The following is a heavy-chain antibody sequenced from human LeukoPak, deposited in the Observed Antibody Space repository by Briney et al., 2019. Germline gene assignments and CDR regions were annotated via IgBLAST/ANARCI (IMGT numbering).Heavy chain of an antibody. CDR2: IYSGGST. CDR1: GFTVSSNY. D-gene: IGHD1-26*01. V-gene: IGHV3-66*01. Sequence: PGGSLRLSCAASGFTVSSNYMSWVRQAPGKGLEWVSVIYSGGSTYYADSVKGRFTISRDNSKNTLYLQMNSLRAEDTAVYYCARIIVGATTDYWGQGTLVTVSS. CDR3: ARIIVGATTDY. J-gene: IGHJ4*02.